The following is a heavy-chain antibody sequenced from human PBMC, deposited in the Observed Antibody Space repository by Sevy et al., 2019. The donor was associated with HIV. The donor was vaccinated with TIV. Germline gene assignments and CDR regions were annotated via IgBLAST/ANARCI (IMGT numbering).Heavy chain of an antibody. J-gene: IGHJ4*02. V-gene: IGHV1-18*01. CDR3: ARTLEYSSSGGFDY. CDR1: GYTFTSYG. CDR2: ISAYNGNT. Sequence: ASVKVSCKASGYTFTSYGISWVRQAPGQGLEWMGWISAYNGNTNYAQTLQGRVTMTTDTSTSTAYMELRSLRSDDTAVYYCARTLEYSSSGGFDYWGQGTLVTVSS. D-gene: IGHD6-6*01.